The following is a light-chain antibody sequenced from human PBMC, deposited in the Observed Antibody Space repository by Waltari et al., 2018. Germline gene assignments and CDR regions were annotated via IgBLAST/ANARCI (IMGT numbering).Light chain of an antibody. CDR2: GND. V-gene: IGLV1-44*01. Sequence: QSVLTQPPSVSGTPGQRVTISCSGSSSNIGTNTVDWYQALPGTAPKLLIHGNDQRPSGVPDRFSGSKSGTSGSLAISGLQPDDETDYYCAAWDESLKGWVFGGGTRLTVL. CDR3: AAWDESLKGWV. J-gene: IGLJ2*01. CDR1: SSNIGTNT.